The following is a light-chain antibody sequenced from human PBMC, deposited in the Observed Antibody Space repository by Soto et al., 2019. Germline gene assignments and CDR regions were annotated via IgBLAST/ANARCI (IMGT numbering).Light chain of an antibody. CDR3: QQYNNWPPLT. CDR1: QSVNSN. J-gene: IGKJ4*01. CDR2: GAS. V-gene: IGKV3-15*01. Sequence: EIVMTQSPATLSVSPGERATLSCRASQSVNSNLAWYQQKAGQAPRLLIYGASTRATGIPARFSGSGSGTEFTLTISSLQSEDFAVYYCQQYNNWPPLTFGGGTKVEIK.